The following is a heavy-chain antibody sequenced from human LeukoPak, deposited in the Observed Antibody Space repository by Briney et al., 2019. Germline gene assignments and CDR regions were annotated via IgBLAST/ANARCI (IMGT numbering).Heavy chain of an antibody. CDR2: ISTYKNNT. D-gene: IGHD3-16*02. Sequence: GASVKVSCRASGYTFTSYGISWVRQAPGQGLEWMGWISTYKNNTNYAQKLQGRVTMTTDTSTSTAYMELRSLRSDDTAVYYCARDPGSYRSDYWGQGTLVTVPS. J-gene: IGHJ4*02. CDR1: GYTFTSYG. V-gene: IGHV1-18*01. CDR3: ARDPGSYRSDY.